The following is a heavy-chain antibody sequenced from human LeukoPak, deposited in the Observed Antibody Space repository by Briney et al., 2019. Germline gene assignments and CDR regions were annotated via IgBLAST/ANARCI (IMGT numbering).Heavy chain of an antibody. CDR2: IYHSGST. CDR1: GYSISSGYY. D-gene: IGHD3-22*01. V-gene: IGHV4-38-2*02. J-gene: IGHJ4*02. Sequence: SETLSLTCAVSGYSISSGYYWGWIRQPPGKGLEWIGSIYHSGSTYYNPSLKSRVTISVDTSKNQFSLKLSSVTAADTAVYYCARDYTMTDDYWGQGTLVTVPS. CDR3: ARDYTMTDDY.